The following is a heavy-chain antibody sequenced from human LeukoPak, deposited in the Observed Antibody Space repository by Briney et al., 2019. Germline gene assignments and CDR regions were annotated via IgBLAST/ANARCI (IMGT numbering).Heavy chain of an antibody. V-gene: IGHV3-43*01. CDR2: ITYDGAST. CDR1: GFTFSSYG. Sequence: GGSLRLSCAASGFTFSSYGMHWVRQPPGKGLEWVSLITYDGASTFYADSVRGRFTISRDNSRSSLFLQMNSLTTEDTALYWCATERQQYFDHWGQGTLVTVSS. J-gene: IGHJ4*02. CDR3: ATERQQYFDH.